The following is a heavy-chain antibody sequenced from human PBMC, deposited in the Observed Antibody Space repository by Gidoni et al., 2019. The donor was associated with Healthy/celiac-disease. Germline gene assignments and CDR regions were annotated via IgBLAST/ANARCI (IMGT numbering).Heavy chain of an antibody. CDR1: GGSLSGYY. D-gene: IGHD3-10*01. CDR3: ASGLRGYHALDY. V-gene: IGHV4-34*01. J-gene: IGHJ4*02. Sequence: QVQLQKWGAGLLKPSATLSLTCAVYGGSLSGYYWSWIRQPPGKGLEWIGEINHSVSTNYNPSLKSRVTISVCTSKNQFSLKLSSVTAADTAVYYCASGLRGYHALDYWGQGTLVTVSS. CDR2: INHSVST.